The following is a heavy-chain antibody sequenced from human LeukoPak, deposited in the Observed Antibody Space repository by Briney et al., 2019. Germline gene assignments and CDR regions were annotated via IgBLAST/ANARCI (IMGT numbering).Heavy chain of an antibody. J-gene: IGHJ6*03. D-gene: IGHD3-3*01. CDR2: ISSSGSTI. CDR1: GFTFSDYY. CDR3: ARDSYDFWSGYPYYYYYMDV. Sequence: PGGSLRLSCAASGFTFSDYYMSWIRQAPGKGLEWVSYISSSGSTIYYADSVKGRFTISSDNAKNSLYLQMNSLRAEDTAVYYCARDSYDFWSGYPYYYYYMDVWGKGTTVTVSS. V-gene: IGHV3-11*04.